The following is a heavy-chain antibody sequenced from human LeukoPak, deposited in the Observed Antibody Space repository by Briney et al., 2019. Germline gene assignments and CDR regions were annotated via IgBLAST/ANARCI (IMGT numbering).Heavy chain of an antibody. V-gene: IGHV4-4*09. Sequence: SETLSLTCTVSGASISNYYWSWIRQTPEEGLEWMGHIHSSGGSSYYPTLKSRLTLSIDTSRNQLSLKLPSVTAADTAVYFCARLGSYHDFWGQGALVTVSS. CDR1: GASISNYY. J-gene: IGHJ4*02. CDR2: IHSSGGS. D-gene: IGHD1-26*01. CDR3: ARLGSYHDF.